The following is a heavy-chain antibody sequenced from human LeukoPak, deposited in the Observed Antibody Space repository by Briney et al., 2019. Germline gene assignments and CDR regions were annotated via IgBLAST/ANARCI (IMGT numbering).Heavy chain of an antibody. V-gene: IGHV4-59*08. CDR2: IYYSGST. CDR1: GGSISSYY. CDR3: ARQEKYYYDSSGYYTYYFDY. Sequence: SETLSLTCTVSGGSISSYYWSWIRQPPGKGLEWIGYIYYSGSTNYNPSLKSRVTISVDTSKNQFSLKLSSVTAADTAVYYCARQEKYYYDSSGYYTYYFDYWGQGTLVTVSS. D-gene: IGHD3-22*01. J-gene: IGHJ4*02.